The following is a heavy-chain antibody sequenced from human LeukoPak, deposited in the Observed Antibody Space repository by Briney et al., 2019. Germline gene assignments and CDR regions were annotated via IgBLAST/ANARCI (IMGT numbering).Heavy chain of an antibody. V-gene: IGHV3-23*01. Sequence: PGGSLRLSCAASGFTFSTSAMSWVRRAPGKGLEWGSAISGSGASTYYADSVKGRFPISRDNSKNTLYLQINSLRAEDTAVYHCAKGVSGYVPGYWGQGTLVTVSS. CDR2: ISGSGAST. CDR1: GFTFSTSA. J-gene: IGHJ4*02. D-gene: IGHD6-25*01. CDR3: AKGVSGYVPGY.